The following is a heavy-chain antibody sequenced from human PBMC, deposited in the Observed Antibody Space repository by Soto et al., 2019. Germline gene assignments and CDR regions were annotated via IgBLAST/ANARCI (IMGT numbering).Heavy chain of an antibody. Sequence: VQLVQSGAEVKKPGSSVKVSCKASADTFNSYSLSWLRQAPGQRLEWMGGITPVFGSADYAQTFEDRLTITADVSTSTIYMELSSLRSDDTAVYYCARSLEGTTVTNWFDPWGQGALVTVSS. CDR1: ADTFNSYS. CDR2: ITPVFGSA. D-gene: IGHD4-17*01. V-gene: IGHV1-69*01. J-gene: IGHJ5*02. CDR3: ARSLEGTTVTNWFDP.